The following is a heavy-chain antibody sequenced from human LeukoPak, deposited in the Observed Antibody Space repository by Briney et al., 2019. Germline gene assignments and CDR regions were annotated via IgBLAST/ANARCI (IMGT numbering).Heavy chain of an antibody. CDR3: ARTLGYCSSTSCYPNFNY. CDR2: IIPIFGTA. Sequence: SVKVSCKASGGTFSSYAISWVRQAPGQGLEWMGGIIPIFGTANYAQKFQGRVTITADESTSTAYMELSSLRSEDTAVYYCARTLGYCSSTSCYPNFNYWGQGTLVTVSS. CDR1: GGTFSSYA. V-gene: IGHV1-69*13. J-gene: IGHJ4*02. D-gene: IGHD2-2*01.